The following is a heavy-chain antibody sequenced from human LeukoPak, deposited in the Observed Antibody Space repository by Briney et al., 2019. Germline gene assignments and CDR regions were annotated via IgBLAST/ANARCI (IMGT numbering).Heavy chain of an antibody. J-gene: IGHJ4*02. CDR3: ARTVAYCSATSCYGY. V-gene: IGHV4-38-2*01. CDR1: GYSLSSGYY. D-gene: IGHD2-2*01. CDR2: VYYDGST. Sequence: SETLSLTCAVSGYSLSSGYYWGWIRQPPGKGLEGIGSVYYDGSTYHNPSLKSRVTISVDMSKNQFFVKLSSVTAADTAVYYCARTVAYCSATSCYGYWGQGTLVTVSS.